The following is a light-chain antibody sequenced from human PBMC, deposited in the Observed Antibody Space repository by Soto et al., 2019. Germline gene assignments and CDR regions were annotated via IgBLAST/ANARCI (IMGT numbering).Light chain of an antibody. J-gene: IGKJ3*01. CDR1: QDISNY. CDR2: HAS. Sequence: DIQMTQSPSSLSASAGDRVTITCQASQDISNYLNWYQQKPGKAPKVLIYHASNLETGVPPRFSGTGSGTDFTFTISSLQPEDIATYYCQQYDNRPFTFGPGTTVDFK. V-gene: IGKV1-33*01. CDR3: QQYDNRPFT.